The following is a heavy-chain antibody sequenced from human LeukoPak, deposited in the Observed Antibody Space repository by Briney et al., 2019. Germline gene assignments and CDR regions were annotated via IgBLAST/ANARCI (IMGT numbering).Heavy chain of an antibody. CDR2: MNPNSGNT. J-gene: IGHJ4*02. V-gene: IGHV1-8*01. CDR3: ARGDLGGIYGWPLEYYFDY. Sequence: ASVKVSCKASGYTFTSYDINWVRQATGQGLEWMGWMNPNSGNTGYAQKFQGRVTMTRNTSISTAYMELSSLRSEDTAVYYCARGDLGGIYGWPLEYYFDYWGQGTLVTVSS. CDR1: GYTFTSYD. D-gene: IGHD3-16*01.